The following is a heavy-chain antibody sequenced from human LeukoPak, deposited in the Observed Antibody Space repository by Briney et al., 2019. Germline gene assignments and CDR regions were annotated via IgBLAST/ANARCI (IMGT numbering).Heavy chain of an antibody. CDR1: GYIFSTYG. CDR2: INASNGNT. V-gene: IGHV1-3*01. J-gene: IGHJ3*01. CDR3: ARESWHYGTDAFDV. Sequence: ASVKVSCKASGYIFSTYGINWVRQAPGQRLEWMGWINASNGNTKYSQKFQGRVTITRDTSASTAYMELSSLRSEDTAVFYCARESWHYGTDAFDVWGQGTMVTVSS. D-gene: IGHD1-7*01.